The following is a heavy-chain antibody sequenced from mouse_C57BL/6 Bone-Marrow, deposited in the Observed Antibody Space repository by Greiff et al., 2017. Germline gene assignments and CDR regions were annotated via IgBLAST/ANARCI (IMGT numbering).Heavy chain of an antibody. V-gene: IGHV1-9*01. J-gene: IGHJ3*01. D-gene: IGHD2-4*01. CDR1: GYTFTGYG. CDR3: TRSGYDYDPAWFAY. CDR2: ILPGSGST. Sequence: QVQLQQSGAELMKPGASVKLSCKATGYTFTGYGIEWVKQRPGHGLEWIGEILPGSGSTNYNEKFKGKATFTADTSSNTAYMQLSSLTTEDSAIYCCTRSGYDYDPAWFAYWGQGTLVTVSA.